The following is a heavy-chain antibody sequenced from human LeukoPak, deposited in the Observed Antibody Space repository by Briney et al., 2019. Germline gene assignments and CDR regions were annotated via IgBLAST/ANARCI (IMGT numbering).Heavy chain of an antibody. Sequence: QPGGSLRLSCAASGFTFSSYAMCWVRQAPGKGLEWVSAIGGSGESTYYADSVKGRFTISRDDSKNTLYLQMNSLRAEDTAVYYCAKGARNYPHYGMDVWGQGTTVTVSS. J-gene: IGHJ6*02. CDR1: GFTFSSYA. V-gene: IGHV3-23*01. D-gene: IGHD4-4*01. CDR2: IGGSGEST. CDR3: AKGARNYPHYGMDV.